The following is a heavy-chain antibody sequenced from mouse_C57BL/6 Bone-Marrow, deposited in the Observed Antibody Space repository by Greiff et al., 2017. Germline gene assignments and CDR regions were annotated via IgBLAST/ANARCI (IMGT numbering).Heavy chain of an antibody. Sequence: VKLQQPGAELVKPGASVKLSCKASGYTFTSYWMQWVKQRPGQGLEWIGEIDPSDSYTNYNQKFKGKATLTVDTSSSTAYMQLSSLTSEDSAVYYCAREDYGSSLYAMDYWGQGTSVTVSS. J-gene: IGHJ4*01. CDR2: IDPSDSYT. D-gene: IGHD1-1*01. CDR3: AREDYGSSLYAMDY. CDR1: GYTFTSYW. V-gene: IGHV1-50*01.